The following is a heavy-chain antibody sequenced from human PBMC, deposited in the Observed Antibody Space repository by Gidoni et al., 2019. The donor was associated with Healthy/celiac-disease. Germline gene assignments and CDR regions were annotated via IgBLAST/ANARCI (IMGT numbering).Heavy chain of an antibody. CDR2: IKQDGSEK. V-gene: IGHV3-7*03. D-gene: IGHD1-26*01. CDR3: ARDENYIVGATAVDY. J-gene: IGHJ4*02. CDR1: GFTFSSYW. Sequence: EVQLVESGGGLVQPGGSLRLSCAASGFTFSSYWSSWVRRAPGKGLEWVANIKQDGSEKYYVDSVKGRFTISRDNAKNSLYLQMNSLRAEDTAVYYCARDENYIVGATAVDYWGQGTLVTVSS.